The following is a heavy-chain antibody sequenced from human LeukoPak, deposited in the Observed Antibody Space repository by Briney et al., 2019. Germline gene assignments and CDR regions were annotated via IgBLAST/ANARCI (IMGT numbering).Heavy chain of an antibody. CDR1: GFTFSSYE. J-gene: IGHJ4*02. Sequence: GGSLRLSCAASGFTFSSYEMNWVRQAPGKGLEWVSSISSSSSYIYYADSVKGRFTISRDNAKNSLYLQMNSLRAEDTAVYYCARAPIVGAHGRCFDYWGQGTLVTVSS. CDR3: ARAPIVGAHGRCFDY. D-gene: IGHD1-26*01. CDR2: ISSSSSYI. V-gene: IGHV3-21*01.